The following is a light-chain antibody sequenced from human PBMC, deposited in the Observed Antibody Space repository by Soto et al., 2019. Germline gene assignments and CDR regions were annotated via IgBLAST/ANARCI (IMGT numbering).Light chain of an antibody. Sequence: QSALAQPASVSGSPGQPITISCTGTSSDIGAYKFVSWYQHHPGRAPKPIIFEVTSRPSGVSSRFSGSKSGNTASLTISRLLPEDEADYYCNSYTHNTTLVFGGGTKVTVL. V-gene: IGLV2-14*01. CDR3: NSYTHNTTLV. CDR2: EVT. CDR1: SSDIGAYKF. J-gene: IGLJ2*01.